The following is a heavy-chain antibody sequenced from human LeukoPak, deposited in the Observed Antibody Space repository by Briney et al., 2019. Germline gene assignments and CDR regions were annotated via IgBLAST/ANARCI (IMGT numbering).Heavy chain of an antibody. CDR1: GGSISSYY. J-gene: IGHJ1*01. CDR3: ARARAPDDYGDYGEYFQH. Sequence: SETLSLTCTVSGGSISSYYWSWIRQPAGKGLEWIGRIYTSGSTNYNPSLKSRVTMSVDTSKNQFSLKLSSVTAADTAVYYCARARAPDDYGDYGEYFQHWGQGTLVTVSS. CDR2: IYTSGST. D-gene: IGHD4-17*01. V-gene: IGHV4-4*07.